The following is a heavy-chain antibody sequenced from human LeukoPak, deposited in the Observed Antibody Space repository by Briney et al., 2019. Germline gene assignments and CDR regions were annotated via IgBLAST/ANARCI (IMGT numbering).Heavy chain of an antibody. CDR1: GGSFSGYY. CDR2: INHSGST. CDR3: ARAGRRSGSWYH. D-gene: IGHD6-13*01. J-gene: IGHJ5*02. V-gene: IGHV4-34*01. Sequence: PSETLSLTCAVYGGSFSGYYWSWIRQPPGKGLEWIGEINHSGSTNYNPSLKSRVTISVDTSKNQFSLKLSSVTAADTAVYYCARAGRRSGSWYHWGQGTLVTVSS.